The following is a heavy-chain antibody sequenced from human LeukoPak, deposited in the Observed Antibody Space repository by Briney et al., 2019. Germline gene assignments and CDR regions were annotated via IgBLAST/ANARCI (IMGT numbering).Heavy chain of an antibody. CDR2: INPNSGGT. CDR1: GYTFTGYY. Sequence: ASVKVSCKASGYTFTGYYMHWVRQAPGQGLEWMGRINPNSGGTNYAQKFQGRVTMTRDASISTAYMELSRLRSDDTAVYYCARMSIAARRFAYSGQGTLVTVSP. V-gene: IGHV1-2*06. D-gene: IGHD6-6*01. J-gene: IGHJ4*02. CDR3: ARMSIAARRFAY.